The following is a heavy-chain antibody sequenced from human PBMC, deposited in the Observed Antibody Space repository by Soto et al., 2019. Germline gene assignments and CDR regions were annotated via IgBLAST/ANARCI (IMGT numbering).Heavy chain of an antibody. D-gene: IGHD2-2*01. V-gene: IGHV2-70*01. CDR2: IDWDDDK. Sequence: SGPTLVNPTQTLTLTCTFSGFSLSTSGMCVSWIRQPPGKALEWLALIDWDDDKYYSTSLKTRLTISKDTSKNQVVLTMTNMDPVDTATYYCARIPPYCSSTSCPSYYYYGMDVWGQGTTVTSP. CDR1: GFSLSTSGMC. J-gene: IGHJ6*02. CDR3: ARIPPYCSSTSCPSYYYYGMDV.